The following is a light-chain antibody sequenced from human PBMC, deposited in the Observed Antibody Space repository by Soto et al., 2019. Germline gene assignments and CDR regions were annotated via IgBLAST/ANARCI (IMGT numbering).Light chain of an antibody. CDR1: QTISTL. Sequence: DIQMTQSPSTLSASVGDRVTITCRASQTISTLLDWYQRKPGKAPKLLIYDVYAMQGGVPSRFSGSGSGTKFTLTIRSLQPDDFATYYCQQNESTPPTFGQGTKVDIK. CDR3: QQNESTPPT. V-gene: IGKV1-5*01. J-gene: IGKJ1*01. CDR2: DVY.